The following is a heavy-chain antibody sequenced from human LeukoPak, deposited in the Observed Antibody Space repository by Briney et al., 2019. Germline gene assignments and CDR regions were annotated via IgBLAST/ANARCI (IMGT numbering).Heavy chain of an antibody. Sequence: ASVKVSCKASGYTFTSYYMHWVRQAPGQGLEWMGIINPSGGSTSYAQKFQGRVTMTRDTSISTAYMELSRLNSDDTAVYYCATGVDMIWFALQSWGQGTLVSVSS. CDR1: GYTFTSYY. CDR2: INPSGGST. J-gene: IGHJ5*02. D-gene: IGHD3-10*01. CDR3: ATGVDMIWFALQS. V-gene: IGHV1-46*01.